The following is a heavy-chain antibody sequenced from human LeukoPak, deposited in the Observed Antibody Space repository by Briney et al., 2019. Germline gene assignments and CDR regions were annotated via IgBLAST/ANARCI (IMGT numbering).Heavy chain of an antibody. CDR1: GFTFSNFW. CDR2: IKQDGSEK. V-gene: IGHV3-7*03. J-gene: IGHJ4*02. D-gene: IGHD2-21*02. CDR3: AKGHGGNSRRYYFDY. Sequence: GGSLRLSCAASGFTFSNFWMSWVRQAPGKGLEWVANIKQDGSEKYYVDSVKGRFTISRDNAKNSLYLQMDSLRAEDTAVYYCAKGHGGNSRRYYFDYWGQGTLVTVSS.